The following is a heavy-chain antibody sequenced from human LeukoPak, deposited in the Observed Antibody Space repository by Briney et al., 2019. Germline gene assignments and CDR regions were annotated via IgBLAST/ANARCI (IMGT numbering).Heavy chain of an antibody. CDR3: GRRFCNSCPLDF. V-gene: IGHV3-66*04. CDR2: FLAGGLL. Sequence: GGSLRLSCVGSGFNVTTNNMYWFRQAPGKGLECVSTFLAGGLLDYADSVRDRFTISRDTSKNTLYLQMNSLSAEDTAVYYCGRRFCNSCPLDFWGQGTLVTVSS. CDR1: GFNVTTNN. D-gene: IGHD2-21*01. J-gene: IGHJ4*02.